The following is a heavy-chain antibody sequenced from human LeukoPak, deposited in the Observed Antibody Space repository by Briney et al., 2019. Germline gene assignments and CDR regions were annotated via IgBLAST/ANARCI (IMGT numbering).Heavy chain of an antibody. CDR1: GFTVSNNY. V-gene: IGHV3-7*03. D-gene: IGHD1-14*01. CDR2: INQVGSEK. J-gene: IGHJ4*02. Sequence: GGSLRLSCAAYGFTVSNNYMSWVRQAPGKGLEGVANINQVGSEKYYADSVKGRFTISRDNSKNSLYLQMNSLRAEDTAVYFCARDHVEPGVFLDSWGQGTLVTASS. CDR3: ARDHVEPGVFLDS.